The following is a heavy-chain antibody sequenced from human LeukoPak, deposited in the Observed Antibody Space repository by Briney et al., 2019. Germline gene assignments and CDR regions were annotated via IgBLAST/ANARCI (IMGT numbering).Heavy chain of an antibody. J-gene: IGHJ4*02. CDR3: AKALDD. V-gene: IGHV3-30*18. Sequence: GGSLRLSCAASGFTFSSYWMSWARQAPGKGLEWVAIISYDGSNKYYADSVKGRFIISRDNSKNTLYLQMNSLRAEDTAVYYCAKALDDWGQGTLVTVSS. D-gene: IGHD5-24*01. CDR1: GFTFSSYW. CDR2: ISYDGSNK.